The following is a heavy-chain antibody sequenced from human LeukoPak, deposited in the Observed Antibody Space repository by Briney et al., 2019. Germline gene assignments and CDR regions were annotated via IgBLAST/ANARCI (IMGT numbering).Heavy chain of an antibody. D-gene: IGHD3-22*01. J-gene: IGHJ6*03. CDR2: TYCRSKWYN. CDR1: GDSVCSNSAD. V-gene: IGHV6-1*01. CDR3: AREWFYYDSSGYYAYYYYYMDV. Sequence: SQTLTLTCAISGDSVCSNSADWNWIRQSPSRGLEWLGRTYCRSKWYNDYAVSVKNRITFNPDTSKSQFSLQLYYVTPEDTAVYYCAREWFYYDSSGYYAYYYYYMDVWGKGTTVTVSS.